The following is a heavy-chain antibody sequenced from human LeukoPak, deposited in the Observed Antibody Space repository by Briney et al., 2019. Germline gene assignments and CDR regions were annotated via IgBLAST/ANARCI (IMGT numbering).Heavy chain of an antibody. J-gene: IGHJ5*02. V-gene: IGHV4-59*01. D-gene: IGHD3-9*01. Sequence: SETLSLTCTVSGGSISGYYWSWIRQPPGKGLEWIGYIYYSGSTNYNPSLKSRVTISVDTSKNQFSLKLSSVTAADTAVYYCARDTRDYYDIPLGFDPWGQGTLVTVSS. CDR2: IYYSGST. CDR1: GGSISGYY. CDR3: ARDTRDYYDIPLGFDP.